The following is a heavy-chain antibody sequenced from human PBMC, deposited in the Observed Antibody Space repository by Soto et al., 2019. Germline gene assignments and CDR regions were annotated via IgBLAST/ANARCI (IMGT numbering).Heavy chain of an antibody. CDR3: ARFGGGNYDYGDYAIDY. CDR2: IYYSGST. D-gene: IGHD4-17*01. Sequence: SETLSLTCTVSGGSISSSSYYWGWIRQPPGKGLEWIGSIYYSGSTYYNPSLKSRVTISVDTSKNQFSLKLSSVTAADTAVYYCARFGGGNYDYGDYAIDYWGQGTLVTVSS. V-gene: IGHV4-39*01. CDR1: GGSISSSSYY. J-gene: IGHJ4*02.